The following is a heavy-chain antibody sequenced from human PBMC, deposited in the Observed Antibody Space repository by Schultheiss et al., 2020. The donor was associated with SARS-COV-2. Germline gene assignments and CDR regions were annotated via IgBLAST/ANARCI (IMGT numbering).Heavy chain of an antibody. V-gene: IGHV5-51*01. CDR2: IYPGDSDT. CDR1: GYSFTSYW. Sequence: GGSLRLSCKGSGYSFTSYWIGWVRQMPGKGLEWMGIIYPGDSDTRYSPSFQGQVTISADKSISTAYLQWSSLKASDTAMYYCARYLRDSSGYYYGVLDYWGQGTLVTVSS. D-gene: IGHD3-22*01. CDR3: ARYLRDSSGYYYGVLDY. J-gene: IGHJ4*02.